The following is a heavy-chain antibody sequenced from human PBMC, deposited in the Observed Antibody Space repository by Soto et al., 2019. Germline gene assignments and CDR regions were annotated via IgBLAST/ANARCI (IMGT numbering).Heavy chain of an antibody. CDR2: ISGYNGNT. D-gene: IGHD1-1*01. J-gene: IGHJ4*02. Sequence: QIHLEQSRIEMKEPGTSLKISCATSGYSFTNYGISWVRQAPGQGLEWTGWISGYNGNTKYAQSFHDRVVMTADKFTSTGYLEMRNLRSNDTAVYYCARANTWVTGRVGTHWGQGTKVTVSS. V-gene: IGHV1-18*01. CDR3: ARANTWVTGRVGTH. CDR1: GYSFTNYG.